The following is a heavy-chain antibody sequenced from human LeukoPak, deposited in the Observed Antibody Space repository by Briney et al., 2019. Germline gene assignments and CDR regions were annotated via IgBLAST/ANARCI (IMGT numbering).Heavy chain of an antibody. CDR3: AKGRSSSSWYSAHYYYMDV. J-gene: IGHJ6*03. CDR1: GFTFSSYG. D-gene: IGHD6-13*01. V-gene: IGHV3-30*02. Sequence: GGSLRLSCAASGFTFSSYGMHWVRQAPGKGLEWVAFIRYDGSNKYYADSVKGRFTISRDNSKNTLYLQMNSLRAEDTAVYYCAKGRSSSSWYSAHYYYMDVWGKGTTVTISS. CDR2: IRYDGSNK.